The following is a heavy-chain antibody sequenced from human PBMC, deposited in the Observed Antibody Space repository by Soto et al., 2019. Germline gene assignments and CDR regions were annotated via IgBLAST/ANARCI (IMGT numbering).Heavy chain of an antibody. J-gene: IGHJ6*02. D-gene: IGHD3-22*01. CDR3: ARDQSFDRSYYYGIDF. V-gene: IGHV1-46*01. Sequence: GASVKVSCKASGYTFTSTWMHWVRQAPGQGLEWMGIINPYGGAATYAEKFQGRVTLTTDTSTSTVYLELRSLRSDDTAVYYCARDQSFDRSYYYGIDFWGQGTTVTVSS. CDR1: GYTFTSTW. CDR2: INPYGGAA.